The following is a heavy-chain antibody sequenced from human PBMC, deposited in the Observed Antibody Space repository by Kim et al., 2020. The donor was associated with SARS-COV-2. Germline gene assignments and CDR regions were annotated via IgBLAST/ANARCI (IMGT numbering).Heavy chain of an antibody. CDR3: AKDPRMRDGVFDY. D-gene: IGHD2-15*01. CDR2: ISYDGSNK. V-gene: IGHV3-30*18. Sequence: GGSLRLSCAASGFTFSSYGMHWVRQAPGKGLEWVAVISYDGSNKYYADSVKGRFTISRDNSKNTLYLQMNSLRAEDTAVYYCAKDPRMRDGVFDYWGQGTLVTVSS. CDR1: GFTFSSYG. J-gene: IGHJ4*02.